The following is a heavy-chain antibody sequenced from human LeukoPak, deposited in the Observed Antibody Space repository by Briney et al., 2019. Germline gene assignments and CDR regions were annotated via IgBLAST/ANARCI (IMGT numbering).Heavy chain of an antibody. V-gene: IGHV4-59*01. J-gene: IGHJ4*02. CDR1: GGSISSYY. D-gene: IGHD1-26*01. CDR3: ARGLGSYPYYFDY. CDR2: ISYSGST. Sequence: SETLSLTCTVSGGSISSYYWSWLRPPPGKGPEWIGSISYSGSTNYNPSLKSRVTISIDTSKNHFSLKVTSVTAADTAVYYCARGLGSYPYYFDYWGQGTLVTVSS.